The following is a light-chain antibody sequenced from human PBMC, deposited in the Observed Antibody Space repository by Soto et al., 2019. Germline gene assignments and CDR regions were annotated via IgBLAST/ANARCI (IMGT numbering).Light chain of an antibody. CDR3: QQYYDWRT. J-gene: IGKJ2*02. Sequence: EIVMTQSPGTLSVSPGERATLSCRTSQSVSSKLAWYQQKPGQAPRLLIYGASTRATGVPARFSGSGSGTEFTLTISSLQSEDFAVYFCQQYYDWRTFGQGTKLDI. V-gene: IGKV3-15*01. CDR2: GAS. CDR1: QSVSSK.